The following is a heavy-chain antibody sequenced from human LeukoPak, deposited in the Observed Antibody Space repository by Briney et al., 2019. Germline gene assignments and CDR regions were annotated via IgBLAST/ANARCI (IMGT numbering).Heavy chain of an antibody. CDR3: ANGIAARAALDY. CDR2: IRYDGSNK. D-gene: IGHD6-6*01. CDR1: GFTFSSYG. J-gene: IGHJ4*02. V-gene: IGHV3-30*02. Sequence: GGSLRLSCAAPGFTFSSYGMHWVRQAPGKGLEWVAFIRYDGSNKYYADSVKGRFTISRDNSKNTLYLQMNSLRAEDTAVYYCANGIAARAALDYWGQGTLVTVSS.